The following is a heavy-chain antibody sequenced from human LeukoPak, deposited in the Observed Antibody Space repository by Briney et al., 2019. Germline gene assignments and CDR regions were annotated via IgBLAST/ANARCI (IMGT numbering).Heavy chain of an antibody. Sequence: GGSLRLSCAASGFTFTSNWMNWVRQAPGKGREGVANIKPDGSEKYYVDSVKGRFTIPRDNAKNSLYLQMNSLRAEDTAVYYCARGGAGHSSGWYASYYWGQGTLVTVSS. V-gene: IGHV3-7*01. CDR1: GFTFTSNW. CDR2: IKPDGSEK. D-gene: IGHD6-19*01. J-gene: IGHJ4*02. CDR3: ARGGAGHSSGWYASYY.